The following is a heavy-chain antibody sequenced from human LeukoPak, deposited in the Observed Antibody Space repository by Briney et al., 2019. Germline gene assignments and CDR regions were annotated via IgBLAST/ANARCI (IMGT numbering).Heavy chain of an antibody. V-gene: IGHV4-34*01. Sequence: SETLSLTCPVYGGSFSCYYCSWIRQPLGKGLEWIGEINHSGSTNYNPSLKSRVTISVDTSKKQFSLKLSSVTAADTAVYYCAGPSGTYFQSVYYYYMDVWGKGTTVTVSS. D-gene: IGHD1-26*01. J-gene: IGHJ6*03. CDR2: INHSGST. CDR3: AGPSGTYFQSVYYYYMDV. CDR1: GGSFSCYY.